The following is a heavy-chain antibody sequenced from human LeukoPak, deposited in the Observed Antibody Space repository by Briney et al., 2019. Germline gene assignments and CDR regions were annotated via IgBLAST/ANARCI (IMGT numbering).Heavy chain of an antibody. V-gene: IGHV3-33*08. CDR1: GFTFSSYD. CDR3: ARDTYKARGNWLHP. J-gene: IGHJ5*02. D-gene: IGHD5-24*01. Sequence: PWGSLRLSCAASGFTFSSYDMHWVRQAPGKGLEWVAVIRYVGSTKYYAASVKGRFTISRHHSKNTLYMQMNSLTADEPAVYFCARDTYKARGNWLHPWGERTLVTVSS. CDR2: IRYVGSTK.